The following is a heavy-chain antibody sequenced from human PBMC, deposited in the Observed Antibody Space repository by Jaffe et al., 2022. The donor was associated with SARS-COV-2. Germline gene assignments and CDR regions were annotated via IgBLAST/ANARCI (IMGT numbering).Heavy chain of an antibody. Sequence: QVQLVESGGGVVQPGRSLRLSCAASGFTFSSYAMHWVRQAPGKGLEWVAVISYDGSNKYYADSVKGRFTISRDNSKNTLYLQMNSLRAEDTAVYYCARGADIVVVVAAPGYWGQGTLVTVSS. CDR1: GFTFSSYA. D-gene: IGHD2-15*01. CDR3: ARGADIVVVVAAPGY. V-gene: IGHV3-30-3*01. CDR2: ISYDGSNK. J-gene: IGHJ4*02.